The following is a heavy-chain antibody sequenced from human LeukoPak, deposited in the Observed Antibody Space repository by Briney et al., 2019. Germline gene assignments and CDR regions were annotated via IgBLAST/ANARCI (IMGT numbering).Heavy chain of an antibody. Sequence: PGRSLRLSCAASGFTFSSYGMHWVRQAPGKGLEGVAVISYDGSNKYYADSVKGRFTISRDNSKNTLYLQMNSLRAEDTAVYYCAKDVVPKSRPHYYYYGMDVWGKGTTVTVSS. D-gene: IGHD2-21*01. CDR1: GFTFSSYG. CDR3: AKDVVPKSRPHYYYYGMDV. J-gene: IGHJ6*04. V-gene: IGHV3-30*18. CDR2: ISYDGSNK.